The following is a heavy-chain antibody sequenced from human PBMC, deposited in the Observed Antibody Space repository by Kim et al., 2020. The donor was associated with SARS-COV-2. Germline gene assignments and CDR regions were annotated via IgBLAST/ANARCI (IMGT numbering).Heavy chain of an antibody. V-gene: IGHV7-4-1*02. Sequence: ASVKVSCKASGYTFTSYAMNWVRQAPGQGLEWMGWINTNTGNPTYAQGFTGRFVFSLDTSVSTAYLQISSLKAEDTAVYYCARDVGGSLTGELSLPYYYYGMDVWGQGITVTVSS. CDR2: INTNTGNP. J-gene: IGHJ6*02. D-gene: IGHD3-16*02. CDR3: ARDVGGSLTGELSLPYYYYGMDV. CDR1: GYTFTSYA.